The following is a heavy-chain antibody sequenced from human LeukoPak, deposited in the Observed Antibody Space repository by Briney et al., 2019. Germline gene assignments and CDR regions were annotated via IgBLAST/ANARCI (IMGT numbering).Heavy chain of an antibody. J-gene: IGHJ5*02. D-gene: IGHD6-13*01. CDR2: INPSGGST. CDR1: GYTFTSYY. V-gene: IGHV1-46*01. CDR3: ARRRGSPNWFDP. Sequence: ASVTVSCKASGYTFTSYYMHWVRQAPGQGLEWMGIINPSGGSTSYAQKFQGRVTMTRDTSTSTVYMELRSLRSDDTAVYYCARRRGSPNWFDPWGQGTLVTVSS.